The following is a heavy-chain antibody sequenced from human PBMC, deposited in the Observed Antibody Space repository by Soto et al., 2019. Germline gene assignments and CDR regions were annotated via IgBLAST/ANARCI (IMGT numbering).Heavy chain of an antibody. CDR3: ARGTMVRRFDY. V-gene: IGHV4-59*01. CDR2: IYYSGST. Sequence: PSESLSLRCTVSGGSISSYYWSWIRQPHGKGLEWIGYIYYSGSTNYNPSLKSRVTISVDTSKNQFSLKLSSVTAADTAVDYCARGTMVRRFDYWGQGTLVTVSS. CDR1: GGSISSYY. D-gene: IGHD3-10*01. J-gene: IGHJ4*02.